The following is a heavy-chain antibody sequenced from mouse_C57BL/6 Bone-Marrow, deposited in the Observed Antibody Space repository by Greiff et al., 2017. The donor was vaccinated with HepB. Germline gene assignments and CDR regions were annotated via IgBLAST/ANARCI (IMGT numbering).Heavy chain of an antibody. CDR2: ISSGGDYI. CDR1: GFTFSSYA. D-gene: IGHD1-1*01. V-gene: IGHV5-9-1*02. J-gene: IGHJ3*01. Sequence: DVMLVQSGEGLVKPGGSLKLSCAASGFTFSSYAMSWVSQTPENRLEWVAYISSGGDYINYEDTVKGRFTISRDNASTTLYLQMSSLNPEDTAMYYCTRTDYYGSSSCVAFWGQGTLVTVSA. CDR3: TRTDYYGSSSCVAF.